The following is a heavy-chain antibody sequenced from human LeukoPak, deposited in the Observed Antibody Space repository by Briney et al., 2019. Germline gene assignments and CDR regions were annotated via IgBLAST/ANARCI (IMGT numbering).Heavy chain of an antibody. CDR2: ISWNSVSI. D-gene: IGHD2/OR15-2a*01. Sequence: PGGSLRLSCAASGFTLDDDVMHCVRHAPGKGLEWVSGISWNSVSIGYADSVKGRFTISRDNAKNSLYLQMNSLRADDTAVYHCVKEMIRNRPDGFDLWGRGTLVTVSS. V-gene: IGHV3-9*01. J-gene: IGHJ2*01. CDR3: VKEMIRNRPDGFDL. CDR1: GFTLDDDV.